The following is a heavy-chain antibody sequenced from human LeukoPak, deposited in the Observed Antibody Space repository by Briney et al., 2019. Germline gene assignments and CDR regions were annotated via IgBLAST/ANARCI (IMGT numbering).Heavy chain of an antibody. CDR1: GGSISSSNW. V-gene: IGHV4-4*02. D-gene: IGHD3-9*01. CDR3: ASAFRVFVLTGLHYYYGMDV. CDR2: IYHSGST. Sequence: SETLSLTCAVSGGSISSSNWWSWVLQPPGKGLEWIVEIYHSGSTNYNPSLKSRVTISVDKSKNQFSLKLSSVTAADTAVYYCASAFRVFVLTGLHYYYGMDVWGQGTTVTVSS. J-gene: IGHJ6*02.